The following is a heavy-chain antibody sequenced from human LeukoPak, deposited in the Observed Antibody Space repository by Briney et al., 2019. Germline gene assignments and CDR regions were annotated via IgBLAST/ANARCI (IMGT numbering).Heavy chain of an antibody. Sequence: GGSLRLSCAASGFPFDDYTMYWVRQAPGKGLEWVSLISWDGGSTYYADSVKGRFTISRDNSKNSLYLQMNSLRTEDTALYYCAKDSATAYYYMDVWGKGTTVTVSS. D-gene: IGHD5-12*01. J-gene: IGHJ6*03. V-gene: IGHV3-43*01. CDR3: AKDSATAYYYMDV. CDR1: GFPFDDYT. CDR2: ISWDGGST.